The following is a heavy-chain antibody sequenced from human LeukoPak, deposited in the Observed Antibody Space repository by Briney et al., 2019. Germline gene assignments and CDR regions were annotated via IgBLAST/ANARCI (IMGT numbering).Heavy chain of an antibody. CDR3: ARSMVTTDRNFDH. Sequence: GSLRLSCAASGFPFSSYGMHWVRQPPGRGPEWIGTVSHTGATQYSPSLTSRVTISLDTSKNQFSLSLNSVTAADTAIFYCARSMVTTDRNFDHWGQGTLVTVSS. CDR2: VSHTGAT. CDR1: GFPFSSYG. D-gene: IGHD2-21*02. V-gene: IGHV4-34*01. J-gene: IGHJ4*01.